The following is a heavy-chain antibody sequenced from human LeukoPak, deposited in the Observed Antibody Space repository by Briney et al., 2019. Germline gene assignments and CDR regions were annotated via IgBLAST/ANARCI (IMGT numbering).Heavy chain of an antibody. V-gene: IGHV3-23*01. J-gene: IGHJ3*02. CDR2: ISGSGGST. CDR1: GFTFSSSV. Sequence: GSLRLSCAASGFTFSSSVMSWVRQAPGQGLEWVSVISGSGGSTHYANSVKGRFTISRDNSKNTLCMQMNNLRAEDTAVYYCTKGGPWMITFGGAPDAFDIWGQGTMVTVSS. CDR3: TKGGPWMITFGGAPDAFDI. D-gene: IGHD3-16*01.